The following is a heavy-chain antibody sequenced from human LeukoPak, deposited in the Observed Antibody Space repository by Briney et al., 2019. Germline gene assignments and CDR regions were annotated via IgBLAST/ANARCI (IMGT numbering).Heavy chain of an antibody. CDR3: ATGRGTPLGF. Sequence: GGSLRLSCAASGFTFSSYWMHWVRQAPGKGLVWVSRINTDGSSTNYADSVKGRFTVSRDNAKSTLYLQMNSLRAEDTAVYYCATGRGTPLGFWGQGALVTVSS. J-gene: IGHJ4*02. CDR1: GFTFSSYW. D-gene: IGHD1-26*01. CDR2: INTDGSST. V-gene: IGHV3-74*01.